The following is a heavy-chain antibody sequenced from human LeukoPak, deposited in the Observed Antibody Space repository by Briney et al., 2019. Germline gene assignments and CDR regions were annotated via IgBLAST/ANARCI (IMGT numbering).Heavy chain of an antibody. CDR1: GGSINGYY. CDR3: ARVVTADAFDI. CDR2: IDYSGST. D-gene: IGHD2-21*02. J-gene: IGHJ3*02. V-gene: IGHV4-59*12. Sequence: PSETLSLTCTVSGGSINGYYWTWIRQPPGKGLEWIGYIDYSGSTYYNPSLKSRVTISVDTSKNQFSLKLSSVTAADTAVYYCARVVTADAFDIWGQGTMATVSS.